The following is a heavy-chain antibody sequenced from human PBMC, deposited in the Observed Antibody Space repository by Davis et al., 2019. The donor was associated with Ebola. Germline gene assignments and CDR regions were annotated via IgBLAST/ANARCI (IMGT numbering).Heavy chain of an antibody. CDR3: ARLKVGATGSLDY. CDR1: GYRFTSYW. Sequence: PGGSLRLSCKGSGYRFTSYWITWVRQMPGKGLEWMGRIDPSDSYANYSPSFQGHVTISSDKSISTAYLQWSSLKASDTAMYYCARLKVGATGSLDYWGQGTLVTVSS. D-gene: IGHD1-26*01. V-gene: IGHV5-10-1*01. J-gene: IGHJ4*02. CDR2: IDPSDSYA.